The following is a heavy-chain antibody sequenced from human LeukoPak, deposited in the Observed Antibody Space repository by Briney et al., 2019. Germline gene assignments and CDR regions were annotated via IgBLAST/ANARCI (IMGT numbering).Heavy chain of an antibody. J-gene: IGHJ4*02. Sequence: SETLSLTCTVSGASISNSDYYWGWIRQLPGKGLEWIGYVYYSGSTYSNPSLKSRVIISVDTSKNQFSLMMTSMTAADTAVYYCARVVRSSGYPLDYWGQGTLVTVSS. CDR3: ARVVRSSGYPLDY. CDR2: VYYSGST. D-gene: IGHD3-22*01. V-gene: IGHV4-31*03. CDR1: GASISNSDYY.